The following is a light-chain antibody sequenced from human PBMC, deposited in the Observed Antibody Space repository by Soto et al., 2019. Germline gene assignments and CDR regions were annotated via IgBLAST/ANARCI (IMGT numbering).Light chain of an antibody. CDR1: SGHSSYA. J-gene: IGLJ2*01. CDR2: LNSDGSH. Sequence: QPVLTQSPSASASLEASVKLTCTLSSGHSSYAIAWHQQQPEKGPRYLMKLNSDGSHSKGDGIPDRFSGSSSGAERYLTISSLQCEDEADYYCQTWGSGPVVFGGGTKVTVL. CDR3: QTWGSGPVV. V-gene: IGLV4-69*01.